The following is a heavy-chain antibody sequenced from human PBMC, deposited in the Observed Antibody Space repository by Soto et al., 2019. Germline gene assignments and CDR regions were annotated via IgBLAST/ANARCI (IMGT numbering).Heavy chain of an antibody. Sequence: SETLSLTCTVSGGSISSYYWSWIRQPPGKGLEWIGYIYYSGSTNYNPSLKSRVTISVDTSKNQFSLKLSSVTAADTAVYYCARDQYGEHDAFDIWGQGTMVTVSS. CDR3: ARDQYGEHDAFDI. D-gene: IGHD4-17*01. J-gene: IGHJ3*02. CDR2: IYYSGST. V-gene: IGHV4-59*12. CDR1: GGSISSYY.